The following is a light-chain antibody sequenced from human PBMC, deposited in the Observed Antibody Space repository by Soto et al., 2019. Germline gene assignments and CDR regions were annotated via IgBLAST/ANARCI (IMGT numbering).Light chain of an antibody. V-gene: IGKV1-12*02. CDR2: AAS. CDR1: QIIGSW. Sequence: DIPMTQSPSSVSASIGDRVTITCRARQIIGSWLAWYQQKPGIAPPLLIYAASSLQSGVPSRFSGTGSGSDFTLTITSLQAEDSATDYCQQANSFPFTGGPGTKVDSK. J-gene: IGKJ3*01. CDR3: QQANSFPFT.